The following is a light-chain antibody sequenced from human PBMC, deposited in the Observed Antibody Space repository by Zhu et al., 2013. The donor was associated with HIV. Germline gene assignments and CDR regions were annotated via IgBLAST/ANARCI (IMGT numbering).Light chain of an antibody. CDR2: DAS. CDR1: QTVSSTY. Sequence: DIVLTQSPGTLSLSPGERATLSCRTSQTVSSTYLAWYQQRPGQVPRLLIYDASTRATGIPARFSGAGSGTDFTLTISSLEPEDFAVYYCQQRSNWPPVSYTFGQGTKLEIK. CDR3: QQRSNWPPVSYT. V-gene: IGKV3D-20*02. J-gene: IGKJ2*01.